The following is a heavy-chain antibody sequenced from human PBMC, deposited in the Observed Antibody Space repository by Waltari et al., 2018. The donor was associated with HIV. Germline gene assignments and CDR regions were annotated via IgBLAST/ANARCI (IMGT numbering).Heavy chain of an antibody. D-gene: IGHD6-13*01. Sequence: EVQLLESGGGLVQPGGSLRLSCAASGFTFSSYAMSWVRQAPGKGLEWVSAISGSGGSTYDADSVKGRFTISRDNSKNTLYLQMNSLRAEDTAVYYCAKDRYRSAAGSYYFDYWGQGTLVTVSS. CDR3: AKDRYRSAAGSYYFDY. CDR1: GFTFSSYA. V-gene: IGHV3-23*01. J-gene: IGHJ4*02. CDR2: ISGSGGST.